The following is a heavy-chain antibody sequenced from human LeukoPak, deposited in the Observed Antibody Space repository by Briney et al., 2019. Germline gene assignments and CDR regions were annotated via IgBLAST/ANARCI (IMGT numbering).Heavy chain of an antibody. J-gene: IGHJ4*02. CDR1: GYTFTSYY. CDR3: ARELRFLEWLPHFDY. V-gene: IGHV1-2*02. CDR2: INPNSGGT. Sequence: ASVKVSCKASGYTFTSYYMHWVRQAPGQGLEWMGWINPNSGGTNYAQKFQGRVTMTRDTSISTAYMELSRLRSDDTAVYYCARELRFLEWLPHFDYWGQGTLVTVSS. D-gene: IGHD3-3*01.